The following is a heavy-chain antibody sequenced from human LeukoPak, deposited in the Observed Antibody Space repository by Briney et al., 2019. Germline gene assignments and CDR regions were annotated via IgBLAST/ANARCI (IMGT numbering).Heavy chain of an antibody. J-gene: IGHJ3*02. CDR3: ARGDFRLEMSTTIAFDI. V-gene: IGHV4-39*01. Sequence: PSETLSLTCTVSGGSISSSSYYWGWIRQPPGKGLEWIGSIYYSGSTYYNPSLKSRVTISVDTSKNQFSLKLRSVTAADTAVYYCARGDFRLEMSTTIAFDIWGQGTMVTVSS. CDR2: IYYSGST. D-gene: IGHD1-1*01. CDR1: GGSISSSSYY.